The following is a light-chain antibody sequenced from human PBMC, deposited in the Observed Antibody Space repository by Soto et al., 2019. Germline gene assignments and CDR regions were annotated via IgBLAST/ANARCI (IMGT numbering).Light chain of an antibody. CDR3: QQYIGRPYT. CDR2: WAS. V-gene: IGKV4-1*01. CDR1: QSVQWYFNNMNY. J-gene: IGKJ2*01. Sequence: IVMTQSPDSLPVSLGERATINCKSSQSVQWYFNNMNYLAWYQQKPGQPPKVLIYWASTRESGVPDRFSCSGSGADFTLTISHLQAEDVAVYYCQQYIGRPYTFGQGTKLEIK.